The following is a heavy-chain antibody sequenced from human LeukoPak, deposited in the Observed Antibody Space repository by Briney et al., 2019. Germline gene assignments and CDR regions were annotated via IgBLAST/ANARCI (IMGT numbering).Heavy chain of an antibody. CDR2: INHSGST. J-gene: IGHJ4*02. V-gene: IGHV4-34*01. Sequence: PGGSLRLSCAVSGFTFSDHYIDWIRQPPGKGLEWIGEINHSGSTNYNPSLKSRVTISVDTSKNQFSLKLSSVTAADTAVYYCARGGKLLWFGELFPLDYWGQGTLVTVSS. D-gene: IGHD3-10*01. CDR3: ARGGKLLWFGELFPLDY. CDR1: GFTFSDHY.